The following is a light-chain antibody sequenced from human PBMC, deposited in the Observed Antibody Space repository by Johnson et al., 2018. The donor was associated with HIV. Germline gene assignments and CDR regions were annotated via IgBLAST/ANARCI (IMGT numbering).Light chain of an antibody. V-gene: IGLV1-51*01. CDR3: ESWDSSLTGV. J-gene: IGLJ1*01. Sequence: QSVLTQPPSVSAAPGQKVTISCSGSSSNIGNNYVSWYQQLPGTAPKLLIYENNKRPSGIPDRFSGSKSCTSATLGITGLQTEDEADYYCESWDSSLTGVFGTGTKVTVL. CDR2: ENN. CDR1: SSNIGNNY.